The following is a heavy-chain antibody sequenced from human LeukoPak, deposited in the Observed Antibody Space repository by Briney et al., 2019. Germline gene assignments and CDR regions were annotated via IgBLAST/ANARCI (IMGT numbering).Heavy chain of an antibody. V-gene: IGHV3-30*02. Sequence: PGGSLRLSCAASGFTFSSYGMHWVRQAPGKGLEWVAFIRYDGSNKYYADSVKGRFTISRDNSKNTLHLQMNSLRAEDTAVYYCARVYYGSGSLYYYYYYMDVWGKGTTVTISS. CDR3: ARVYYGSGSLYYYYYYMDV. CDR2: IRYDGSNK. D-gene: IGHD3-10*01. CDR1: GFTFSSYG. J-gene: IGHJ6*03.